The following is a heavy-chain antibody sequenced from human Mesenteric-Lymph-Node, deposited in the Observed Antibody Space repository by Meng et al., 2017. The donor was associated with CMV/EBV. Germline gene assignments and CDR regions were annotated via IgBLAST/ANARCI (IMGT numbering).Heavy chain of an antibody. V-gene: IGHV1-2*06. CDR1: GYSFTGYS. CDR2: ISPNTGDT. Sequence: QVQLVHSGAEVKKPGASVKVSCKASGYSFTGYSIHWVRQAPGQGLEWMGRISPNTGDTIYAENFQGRVTMTRDTSINTAYMELSSLTSDDTAVYYCGRGQQTFDPWGQGTLVTVSS. D-gene: IGHD1-1*01. J-gene: IGHJ5*02. CDR3: GRGQQTFDP.